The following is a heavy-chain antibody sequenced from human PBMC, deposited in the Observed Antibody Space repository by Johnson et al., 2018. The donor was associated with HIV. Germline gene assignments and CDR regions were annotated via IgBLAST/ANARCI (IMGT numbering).Heavy chain of an antibody. J-gene: IGHJ3*02. CDR1: GFTFSSYW. V-gene: IGHV3-7*03. CDR3: ARSQGSGEGAFDM. CDR2: IKEDGSEK. Sequence: VQLVESGGGLVQPGGSLRLSCAASGFTFSSYWMSWVRQAPGKGLEWVANIKEDGSEKYYVESLKGRFTISRDNAKNSLYLQMNSLRAEDTAVYYCARSQGSGEGAFDMWGQGTMVTVSS. D-gene: IGHD2-21*01.